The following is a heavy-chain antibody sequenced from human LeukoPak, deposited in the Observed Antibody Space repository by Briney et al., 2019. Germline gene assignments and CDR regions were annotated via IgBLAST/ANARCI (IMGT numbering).Heavy chain of an antibody. D-gene: IGHD4-17*01. CDR2: ISGSGGST. J-gene: IGHJ4*02. V-gene: IGHV3-23*01. CDR3: ARAYADSGDYEAY. Sequence: PGGSLRLSCAASGFNFSGYAMSWVRQAPGKGLEWVSAISGSGGSTYYADSVKGRFTISRDNSRNTLYLQMNSLRAEDTAVYYCARAYADSGDYEAYWGQGTLVTVSS. CDR1: GFNFSGYA.